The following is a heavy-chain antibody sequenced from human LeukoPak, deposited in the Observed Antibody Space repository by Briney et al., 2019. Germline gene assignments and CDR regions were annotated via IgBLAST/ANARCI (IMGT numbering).Heavy chain of an antibody. CDR2: ISGHGDIT. CDR1: GFIFGTYA. V-gene: IGHV3-23*01. Sequence: GGSLRLSCTASGFIFGTYAMHWVRQAPGKGLEWVSGISGHGDITYYADSVKGRFTISRDNSRNTVYLQMNSLRAEDTAVYYCANNLGWIQLNLGRGQGTLVTVSS. CDR3: ANNLGWIQLNLG. D-gene: IGHD5-18*01. J-gene: IGHJ4*02.